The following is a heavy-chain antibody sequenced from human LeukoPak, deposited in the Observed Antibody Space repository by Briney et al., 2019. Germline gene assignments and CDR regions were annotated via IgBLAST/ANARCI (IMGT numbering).Heavy chain of an antibody. CDR3: ARAEAYDSSGYHAYFDY. V-gene: IGHV4-31*03. CDR2: IYYSGST. Sequence: PSETLSLTCTVSGGSISSGGYYWSWIRQHPGKGLEWIGYIYYSGSTYYNPSLKSRVTISVDTSKNQFSLKLSSVTAADTAVYYCARAEAYDSSGYHAYFDYWGQGTLVTVSS. CDR1: GGSISSGGYY. D-gene: IGHD3-22*01. J-gene: IGHJ4*02.